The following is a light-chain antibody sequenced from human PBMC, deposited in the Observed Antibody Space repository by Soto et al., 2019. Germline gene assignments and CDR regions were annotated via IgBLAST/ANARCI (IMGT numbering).Light chain of an antibody. J-gene: IGKJ4*01. CDR3: RQYGRSLGFA. Sequence: EIVLTQSPGTLSLSPGAIATLSCRARQSVLINFLAWYQEKPGQAPRLLIYGASKMATGIPDRFCGSGSGTDFTLNISRLEPEAFAVYYCRQYGRSLGFAFGGGTKVEIK. CDR1: QSVLINF. CDR2: GAS. V-gene: IGKV3-20*01.